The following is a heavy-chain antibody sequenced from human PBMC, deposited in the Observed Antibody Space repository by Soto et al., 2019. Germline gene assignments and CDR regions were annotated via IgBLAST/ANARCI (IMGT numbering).Heavy chain of an antibody. CDR1: GYTFTSYG. CDR2: ISAYNGNT. CDR3: ATYSTYYYDSSGPLGFQH. D-gene: IGHD3-22*01. J-gene: IGHJ1*01. Sequence: GASVKVSCKASGYTFTSYGISWVRQAPGQGLEWMGWISAYNGNTDYAQKLQGRVTMTTDTSTSTAYMELRSLRSDDTAVYYCATYSTYYYDSSGPLGFQHWGQGTLDTVSS. V-gene: IGHV1-18*01.